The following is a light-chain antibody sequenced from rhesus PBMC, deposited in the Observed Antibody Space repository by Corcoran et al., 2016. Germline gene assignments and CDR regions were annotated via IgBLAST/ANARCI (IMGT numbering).Light chain of an antibody. CDR2: KAY. Sequence: DIQMTQSPSSLSASVGDTVTITCRASQGISSWLAWYQQKPGQAPKLLSYKAYSLQSGVPSRFSGSGSGTDFTFTISSLQSEDFATYYCQQYSSRPLTFGGGTKVELK. V-gene: IGKV1-22*01. CDR3: QQYSSRPLT. CDR1: QGISSW. J-gene: IGKJ4*01.